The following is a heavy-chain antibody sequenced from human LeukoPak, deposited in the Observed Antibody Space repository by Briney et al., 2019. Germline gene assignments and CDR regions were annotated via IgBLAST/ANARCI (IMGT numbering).Heavy chain of an antibody. CDR2: VNPIFGTS. CDR1: GGTFSRYA. CDR3: ARDRTLDYYDSSGSPYAFDI. J-gene: IGHJ3*02. D-gene: IGHD3-22*01. Sequence: ASVKVSCKGSGGTFSRYAFTWVRQAPGQGLEWMGGVNPIFGTSNYAQKLQGRVTMTTDTSTSTAYMELRSLRSDDTAVYYCARDRTLDYYDSSGSPYAFDIWGQGTMVTVSS. V-gene: IGHV1-69*05.